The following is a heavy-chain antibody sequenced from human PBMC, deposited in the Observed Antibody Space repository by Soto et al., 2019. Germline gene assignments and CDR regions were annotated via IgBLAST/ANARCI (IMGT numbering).Heavy chain of an antibody. Sequence: QVQLVQSGAEVKKPGSSVKVSCKASGGTFSSYAISWVRQAPGQGLEWMGGIIPIFGTANYAQKFQGRVTITADESTSTAYMELSSLRSEDTAVYYCARVEYCSGGRCWRAFDIWGQGTMVTVSS. CDR3: ARVEYCSGGRCWRAFDI. D-gene: IGHD2-15*01. V-gene: IGHV1-69*01. CDR2: IIPIFGTA. CDR1: GGTFSSYA. J-gene: IGHJ3*02.